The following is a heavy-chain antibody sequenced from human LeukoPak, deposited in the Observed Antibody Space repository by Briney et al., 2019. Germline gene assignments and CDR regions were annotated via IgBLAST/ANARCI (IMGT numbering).Heavy chain of an antibody. V-gene: IGHV4-61*02. D-gene: IGHD3-22*01. Sequence: SQTLSLTCTVSGGSISSGSYYWSWIRQPAGKGLEWIGRIYTSGTTNYNPSLKSRVTVSVDTSENQFSLKLSSVTAADTAVYYCARVGGLNPPNFYDRSGFFDYWGQGTLVTVSS. CDR3: ARVGGLNPPNFYDRSGFFDY. CDR2: IYTSGTT. J-gene: IGHJ4*02. CDR1: GGSISSGSYY.